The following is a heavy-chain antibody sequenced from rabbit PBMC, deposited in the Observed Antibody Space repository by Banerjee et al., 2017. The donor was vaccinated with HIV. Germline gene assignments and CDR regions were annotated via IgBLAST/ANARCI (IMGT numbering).Heavy chain of an antibody. V-gene: IGHV1S47*01. CDR2: IYPDYGST. CDR3: ARRDTGTAYGL. Sequence: QEQLVESGGGLVTLGGSLKLSCKASGIDFSSYGISWVRQAPGKGLEWIAYIYPDYGSTDYASWVNGRFTISLDNAQNTVFLQMTSLTAADTATYFCARRDTGTAYGLWGPGTLVTVS. CDR1: GIDFSSYG. J-gene: IGHJ4*01. D-gene: IGHD7-1*01.